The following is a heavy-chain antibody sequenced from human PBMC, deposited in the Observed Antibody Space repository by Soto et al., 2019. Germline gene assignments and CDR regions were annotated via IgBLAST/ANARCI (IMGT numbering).Heavy chain of an antibody. CDR2: ISAYNGNT. V-gene: IGHV1-18*01. CDR1: GYTFTSYG. Sequence: QVQLVQSGAEVKKPGASVKVSCKASGYTFTSYGISWVRQAPGQGLEWMGWISAYNGNTNYAQKLQGRVTMTTDTSTSTAYMELRRLRSDDTAVYYCARGLSYRSSPTPKYYYYGMDVWGQGTTVTVSS. D-gene: IGHD6-13*01. J-gene: IGHJ6*02. CDR3: ARGLSYRSSPTPKYYYYGMDV.